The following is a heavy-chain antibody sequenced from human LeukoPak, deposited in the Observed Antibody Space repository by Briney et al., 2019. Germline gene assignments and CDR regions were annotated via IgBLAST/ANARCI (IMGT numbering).Heavy chain of an antibody. Sequence: GGSLRLSCAASGFTFSGHWMSWVRQARGRVLVWVANINQGGSDKYYVDSVKGRFTISRDNANNLLYLQMNSLRGEDTAVYYCTRDRSRAEDDWGQGTLVTVSS. V-gene: IGHV3-7*01. CDR3: TRDRSRAEDD. D-gene: IGHD6-25*01. CDR2: INQGGSDK. CDR1: GFTFSGHW. J-gene: IGHJ4*02.